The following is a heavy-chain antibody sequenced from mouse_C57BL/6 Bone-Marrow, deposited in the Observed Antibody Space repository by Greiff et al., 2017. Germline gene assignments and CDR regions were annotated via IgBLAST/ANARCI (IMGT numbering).Heavy chain of an antibody. Sequence: VQLQQSGAELVRPGASVKLSCKASGYTFTDYYINWVKQRPGQGLEWIARIYPGSGNTYYNEKFKGKATLTAEKSSSTAYMQLSSLTSEDSAVYFCARGGLRQGLLFDYWGQGT. CDR2: IYPGSGNT. D-gene: IGHD2-4*01. V-gene: IGHV1-76*01. CDR3: ARGGLRQGLLFDY. J-gene: IGHJ2*01. CDR1: GYTFTDYY.